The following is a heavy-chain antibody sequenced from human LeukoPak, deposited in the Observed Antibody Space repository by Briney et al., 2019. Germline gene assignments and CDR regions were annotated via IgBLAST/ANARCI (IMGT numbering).Heavy chain of an antibody. CDR3: ASATLPVRRTPFGY. V-gene: IGHV3-21*01. Sequence: GGSLRLSCAASGFTFSSYSMNWVRQAPGKGLEWVSSISSSSSYIYYADSVKGRFTISRDNAKNSLYLQMNSLRAEDTAVYYCASATLPVRRTPFGYWGQGPLVTVSS. CDR1: GFTFSSYS. D-gene: IGHD3-10*01. J-gene: IGHJ4*02. CDR2: ISSSSSYI.